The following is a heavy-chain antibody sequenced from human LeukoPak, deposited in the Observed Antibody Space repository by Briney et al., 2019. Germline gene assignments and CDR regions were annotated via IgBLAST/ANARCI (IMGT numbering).Heavy chain of an antibody. V-gene: IGHV1-2*02. CDR2: INPNSGGT. J-gene: IGHJ4*02. Sequence: ASVKVSCKASGYIFTSYFMHWVRQAPGQGLEWMGWINPNSGGTNYAQKFQGRVTMTRDTSISTAYMELSRLRSDDTAVYYCARYSSSWLPYYDYWGQGTLVTVSS. D-gene: IGHD6-13*01. CDR1: GYIFTSYF. CDR3: ARYSSSWLPYYDY.